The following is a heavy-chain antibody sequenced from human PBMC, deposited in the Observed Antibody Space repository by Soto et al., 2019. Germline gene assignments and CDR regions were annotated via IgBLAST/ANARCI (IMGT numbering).Heavy chain of an antibody. Sequence: QVQLQESGPGLVKPSETLSLTCIVSGGSISNYYWSWIRQPPGKGLEWIGYIYYSGSTNYNPSLTSRVTTSVDTSNNQFSLKLSSVDAADTAVYYCARHRYSYGVYYFDYWGQGTLVTVSS. CDR3: ARHRYSYGVYYFDY. J-gene: IGHJ4*02. D-gene: IGHD5-18*01. V-gene: IGHV4-59*08. CDR1: GGSISNYY. CDR2: IYYSGST.